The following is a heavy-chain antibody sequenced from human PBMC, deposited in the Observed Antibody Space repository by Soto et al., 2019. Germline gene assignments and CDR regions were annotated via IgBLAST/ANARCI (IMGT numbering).Heavy chain of an antibody. CDR2: INHSGST. CDR1: GGSFSGYY. J-gene: IGHJ1*01. V-gene: IGHV4-34*01. D-gene: IGHD2-15*01. CDR3: ARGRGGYCSGGSCYSRYFQH. Sequence: QVQLQQWGAGLLKPSETLSLTCAVYGGSFSGYYWSWIRQPPGKGLEWIGEINHSGSTNYNPSLKRRVTISVDTAKNQFSLKLSSVTAAETAVYYCARGRGGYCSGGSCYSRYFQHWGQGTLVTVSS.